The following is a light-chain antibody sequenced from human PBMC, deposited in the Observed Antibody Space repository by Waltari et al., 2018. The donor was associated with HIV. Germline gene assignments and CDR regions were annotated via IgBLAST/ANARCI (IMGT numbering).Light chain of an antibody. V-gene: IGKV3-15*01. Sequence: EIVMTQSPATLSVSPGERATLSCRASQSVSSNLAWYQQKPGQAPRLLIYGASTRATGIPASVSGSGSGTEFTLTISSLQSEDFAVYYCQQYNNWLPFTFGPGTKVDIK. CDR2: GAS. CDR1: QSVSSN. J-gene: IGKJ3*01. CDR3: QQYNNWLPFT.